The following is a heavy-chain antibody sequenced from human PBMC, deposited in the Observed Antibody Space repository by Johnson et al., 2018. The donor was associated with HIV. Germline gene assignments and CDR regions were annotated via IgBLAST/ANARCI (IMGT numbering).Heavy chain of an antibody. CDR2: INWNGGTT. CDR1: GFTVSSNY. Sequence: QVQLVESGGGLVKPGGSLRLSCAASGFTVSSNYMTWVRQGPGKGLEWVSGINWNGGTTGYVDSVKGRFTISRDNAKNSLYLQMNSLRAEDTAVYYCARDTYCSGGSCYSNAFDIWGQGTMVTVSS. CDR3: ARDTYCSGGSCYSNAFDI. V-gene: IGHV3-11*04. J-gene: IGHJ3*02. D-gene: IGHD2-15*01.